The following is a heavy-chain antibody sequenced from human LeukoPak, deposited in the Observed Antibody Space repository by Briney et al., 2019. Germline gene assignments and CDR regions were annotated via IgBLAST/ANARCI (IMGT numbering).Heavy chain of an antibody. D-gene: IGHD2-15*01. CDR3: SRDRDSMRYCFWRYYYYYMDV. V-gene: IGHV1-2*02. Sequence: ASVKVSCKASGYTFTGYYMHWVRQAPGQRLEWLRWINPNSGGTNYAQKFQRRVTMTRDTYYSTAYLELGRLRSDDTALYYCSRDRDSMRYCFWRYYYYYMDVWGKGTTVTVSS. CDR2: INPNSGGT. CDR1: GYTFTGYY. J-gene: IGHJ6*03.